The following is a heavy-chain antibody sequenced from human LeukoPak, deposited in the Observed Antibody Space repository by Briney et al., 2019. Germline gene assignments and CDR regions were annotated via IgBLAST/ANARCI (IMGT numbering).Heavy chain of an antibody. CDR2: IRYDGSNK. D-gene: IGHD6-19*01. Sequence: GGSLRLSCAASGFTFRSYGMHWVRQAPGKGLEWVAFIRYDGSNKYYADSVKGRFTISRDNSKNMLYMQMNSRRAEDTAVYYCAKIKIGTAVADYFDYWGQGTLVTVSS. V-gene: IGHV3-30*02. CDR1: GFTFRSYG. CDR3: AKIKIGTAVADYFDY. J-gene: IGHJ4*02.